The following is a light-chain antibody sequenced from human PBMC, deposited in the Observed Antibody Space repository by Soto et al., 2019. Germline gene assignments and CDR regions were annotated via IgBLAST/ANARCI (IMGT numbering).Light chain of an antibody. Sequence: QSALAQPPSASGAPGQTVTISCSVSSSNIGSHTVNWYQHLPGTAPKLLIYSNTQRLLGVPVRFSGSKSGTSASLAISGLQSEDEAEYYCAAWDDRLYVFGTGTKVTVL. J-gene: IGLJ1*01. CDR2: SNT. CDR1: SSNIGSHT. V-gene: IGLV1-44*01. CDR3: AAWDDRLYV.